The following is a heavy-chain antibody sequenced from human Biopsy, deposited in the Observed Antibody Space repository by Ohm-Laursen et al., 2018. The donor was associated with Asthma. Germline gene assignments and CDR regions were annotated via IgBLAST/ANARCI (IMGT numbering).Heavy chain of an antibody. CDR1: GFSFGSYG. V-gene: IGHV3-30*18. CDR2: ISYDGSNK. CDR3: AKESGSNYAFDI. J-gene: IGHJ3*02. D-gene: IGHD1-1*01. Sequence: SLRLSCAATGFSFGSYGMHWVRQAPGKGLEWVAVISYDGSNKYYAGSVKGRFTISRDNSMNTLYLQMNSLRAEDTAVYYCAKESGSNYAFDIWGQGTMVTVSS.